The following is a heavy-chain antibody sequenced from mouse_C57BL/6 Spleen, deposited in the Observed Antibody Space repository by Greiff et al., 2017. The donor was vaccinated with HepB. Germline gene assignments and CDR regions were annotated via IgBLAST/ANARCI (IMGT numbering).Heavy chain of an antibody. Sequence: VQLQQPGAELVRPGSSVKLSCKASGYTFTSYWMHWVKQRPIQGLEWIGNIDPSDSETHYNQKFKDKATLTVDKSSSTAYMQLSSLTSEDSAVYYCARGEGTTVKIDYWGQGTTLTVSS. D-gene: IGHD1-1*01. J-gene: IGHJ2*01. CDR2: IDPSDSET. CDR3: ARGEGTTVKIDY. CDR1: GYTFTSYW. V-gene: IGHV1-52*01.